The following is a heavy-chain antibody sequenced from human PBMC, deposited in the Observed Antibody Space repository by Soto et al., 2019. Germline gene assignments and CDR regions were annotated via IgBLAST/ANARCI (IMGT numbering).Heavy chain of an antibody. J-gene: IGHJ6*02. V-gene: IGHV4-59*02. CDR3: ARAIDYSNYSVRGPDYYYGMDV. Sequence: SSETLSLTCSFSGDSVTSHYLTWIRQSPEKGLEWIGYMHYTGCSYYNPSLKSRLTISVDTSKNQFTLKLTSVTAADTAVYYCARAIDYSNYSVRGPDYYYGMDVWGQGTTVTVS. D-gene: IGHD4-4*01. CDR1: GDSVTSHY. CDR2: MHYTGCS.